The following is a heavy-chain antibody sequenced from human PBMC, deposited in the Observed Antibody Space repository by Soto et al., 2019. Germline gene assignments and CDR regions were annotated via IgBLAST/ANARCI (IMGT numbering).Heavy chain of an antibody. CDR3: ARGSYSDFYGMDV. J-gene: IGHJ6*02. Sequence: EVQLVESGGGLVQPGGSLRLSCAASEFTFNTYNMNWVRQAPGKGLEWISYISSSSSTIHYADSVKGRFTTSRDNAKNSLYVQMSSLRDEDTAVYYCARGSYSDFYGMDVWGQGTTVTVSS. CDR1: EFTFNTYN. D-gene: IGHD1-26*01. CDR2: ISSSSSTI. V-gene: IGHV3-48*02.